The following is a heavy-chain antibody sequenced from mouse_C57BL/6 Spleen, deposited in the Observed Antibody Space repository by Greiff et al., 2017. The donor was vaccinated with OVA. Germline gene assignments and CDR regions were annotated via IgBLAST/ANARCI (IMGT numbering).Heavy chain of an antibody. CDR1: GYAFSSYW. CDR2: IYPGDGDN. V-gene: IGHV1-80*01. D-gene: IGHD4-1*02. J-gene: IGHJ2*01. Sequence: QVQLQQSGPELVKPGASVKISCKASGYAFSSYWMNWVKQWPGKGLEWIGQIYPGDGDNNYNGQCKGKATLTADKSSSTAYMQLSSLTSEDYAVYFCARWQLGYCDYWGKGTTLTVSS. CDR3: ARWQLGYCDY.